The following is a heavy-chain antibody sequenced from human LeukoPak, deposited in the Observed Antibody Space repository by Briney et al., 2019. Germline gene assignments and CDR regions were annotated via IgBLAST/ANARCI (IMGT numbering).Heavy chain of an antibody. Sequence: SETLSLTCTVSGGSISSYYWNWIRQPPGEGLEWIGYFHYSGSTNYNPSLKSRVTISVDTSKNQFSLKLSSVTAADTAVYYCARNTMVRGVIITKYNWFDPWGQGTLVTVSS. D-gene: IGHD3-10*01. CDR2: FHYSGST. V-gene: IGHV4-59*12. J-gene: IGHJ5*02. CDR3: ARNTMVRGVIITKYNWFDP. CDR1: GGSISSYY.